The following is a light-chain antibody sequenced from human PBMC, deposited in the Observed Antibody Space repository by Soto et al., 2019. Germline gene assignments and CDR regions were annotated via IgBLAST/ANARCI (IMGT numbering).Light chain of an antibody. CDR2: AAS. V-gene: IGKV3-20*01. CDR3: QQYFGSLYT. CDR1: QSISSTY. J-gene: IGKJ2*01. Sequence: SVLTQSPGTLSLSPGEGATLSCRTSQSISSTYLAWYQQRRGQAPRLLIYAASSRATGIPDRFSGSGSGTDFTLTTSRLEPEDFAVYYCQQYFGSLYTFGQGTKLEIK.